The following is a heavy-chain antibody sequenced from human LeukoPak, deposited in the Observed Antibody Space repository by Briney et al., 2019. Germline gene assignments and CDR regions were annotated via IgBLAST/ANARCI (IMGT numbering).Heavy chain of an antibody. D-gene: IGHD6-19*01. Sequence: GGSLRLSCAASGFTLSSYAMSWVRQAPGKGLEWVSAISGSGGSTYYADSVKGRFTISRGNSKNTLYLQMNSLRAEDTAVYYCAKDEQWLVLDYWGQGTLVTVSS. V-gene: IGHV3-23*01. CDR1: GFTLSSYA. CDR3: AKDEQWLVLDY. J-gene: IGHJ4*02. CDR2: ISGSGGST.